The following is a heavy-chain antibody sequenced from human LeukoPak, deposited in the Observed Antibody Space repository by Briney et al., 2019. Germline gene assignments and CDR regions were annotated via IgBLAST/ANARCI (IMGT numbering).Heavy chain of an antibody. CDR3: ARDGRGYYYDSSAKDY. CDR2: IIPILGIA. J-gene: IGHJ4*02. V-gene: IGHV1-69*04. D-gene: IGHD3-22*01. Sequence: SVKVSCKASGGTFSSYAISWVRQAPGQGLEWMGRIIPILGIANYAQKFQGRVTITADQSTGTAYMELSNLRSEDTAVYCCARDGRGYYYDSSAKDYWGQGTLVTVSS. CDR1: GGTFSSYA.